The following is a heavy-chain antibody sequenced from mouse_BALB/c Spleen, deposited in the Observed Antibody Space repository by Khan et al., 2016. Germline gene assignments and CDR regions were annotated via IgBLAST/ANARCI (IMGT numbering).Heavy chain of an antibody. CDR2: ISTGDST. Sequence: EVELVESGGGLVKPGGSLKLSCAASGFTFRDYAMSWVRQTPEKRLEWVASISTGDSTYYGDSVKGRFTISRDIARNILFLQMSSLWPEETAMFSCSRATYGIYGDYFDYWGQGTTLTVSS. D-gene: IGHD2-1*01. CDR1: GFTFRDYA. CDR3: SRATYGIYGDYFDY. J-gene: IGHJ2*01. V-gene: IGHV5-6-5*01.